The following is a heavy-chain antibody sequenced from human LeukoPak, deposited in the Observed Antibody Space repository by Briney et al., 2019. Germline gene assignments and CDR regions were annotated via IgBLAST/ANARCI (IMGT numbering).Heavy chain of an antibody. CDR1: GFTFSNYG. J-gene: IGHJ4*02. CDR3: AKDKFGPWGSNFGY. CDR2: ISYDGSNK. D-gene: IGHD3-10*01. Sequence: GGSLRLSCAASGFTFSNYGMHWVRQAPGKGLEWVAVISYDGSNKYYADSVKGRFTISRDNSKNTLYLQMNSLRTEDTAVYYCAKDKFGPWGSNFGYWGQGTLVTVSS. V-gene: IGHV3-30*18.